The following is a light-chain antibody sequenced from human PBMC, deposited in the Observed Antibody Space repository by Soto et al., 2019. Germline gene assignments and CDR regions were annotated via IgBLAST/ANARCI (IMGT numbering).Light chain of an antibody. CDR1: QTIFSW. Sequence: IQMTQSPSTLSASVGDRVSITCRASQTIFSWLAWYQQKPGKAPNLLIYKASSLQSGVPSRFSGSGSGTDFTLTISSLQPEDFATYYCQQSYSTPLTFGGGTKVEIK. CDR2: KAS. J-gene: IGKJ4*01. CDR3: QQSYSTPLT. V-gene: IGKV1-5*03.